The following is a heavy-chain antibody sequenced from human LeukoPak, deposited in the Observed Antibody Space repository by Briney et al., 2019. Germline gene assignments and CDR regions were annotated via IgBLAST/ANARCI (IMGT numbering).Heavy chain of an antibody. D-gene: IGHD6-13*01. CDR1: GFIFSGSA. CDR3: ARAGAAAGTILFDY. J-gene: IGHJ4*02. Sequence: GGSLRLSCAASGFIFSGSAMNWVRQAPGKGLEWVSSINGVSSHIYYADSVKGRFTIYRDNAKNSLYLQMNSLRAEDTAVYYCARAGAAAGTILFDYWGQGTLVTVSS. CDR2: INGVSSHI. V-gene: IGHV3-21*06.